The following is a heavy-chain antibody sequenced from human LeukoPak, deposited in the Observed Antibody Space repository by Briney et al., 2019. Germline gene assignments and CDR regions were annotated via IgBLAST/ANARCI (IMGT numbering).Heavy chain of an antibody. D-gene: IGHD3-22*01. CDR1: GFTFSSYG. Sequence: GRFLRLSCAASGFTFSSYGMHWVRQAPGKGLEWVAVISYDGSNKYYADSVKGRFTISRDNSKNTLYLQMNSLRAEDTAVYYCAKLYYYDSSGYYGTDSLDAFDIWGQGTMVTVSS. CDR2: ISYDGSNK. J-gene: IGHJ3*02. CDR3: AKLYYYDSSGYYGTDSLDAFDI. V-gene: IGHV3-30*18.